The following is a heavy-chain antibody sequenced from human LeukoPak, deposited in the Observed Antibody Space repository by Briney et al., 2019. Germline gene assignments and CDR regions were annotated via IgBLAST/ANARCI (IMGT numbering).Heavy chain of an antibody. J-gene: IGHJ4*02. V-gene: IGHV1-46*01. CDR1: GYTFTSYY. Sequence: ASVKVSCKASGYTFTSYYIHWVRQAPGQGLEWMGIINPSGGSTSYAQKFQGRVTMTRDTSTSTVYMELSSLRSEDTAVYYCARASIVVPAAIFRLDYWGQGTLVTVSS. D-gene: IGHD2-2*01. CDR3: ARASIVVPAAIFRLDY. CDR2: INPSGGST.